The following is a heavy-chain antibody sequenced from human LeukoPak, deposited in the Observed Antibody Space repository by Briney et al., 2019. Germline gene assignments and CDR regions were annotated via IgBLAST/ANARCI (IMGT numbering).Heavy chain of an antibody. CDR2: IYYSGST. CDR3: ARLGMMGSGSYYKGFDY. CDR1: GYSISSGYY. Sequence: PSETLSLTCTVSGYSISSGYYWGWIRQPPGKGLEWIGYIYYSGSTNYNPSLKSRVTISVDTSKNQFSLKLSSVTAADTAVYYCARLGMMGSGSYYKGFDYWGQGTLVTVSS. J-gene: IGHJ4*02. D-gene: IGHD3-10*01. V-gene: IGHV4-38-2*02.